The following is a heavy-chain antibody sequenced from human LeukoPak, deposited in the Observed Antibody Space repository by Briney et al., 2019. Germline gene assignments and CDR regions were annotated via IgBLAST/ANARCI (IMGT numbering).Heavy chain of an antibody. CDR2: ISSSISYI. CDR3: ARSVVGWFDP. D-gene: IGHD2-15*01. CDR1: GFTFSSYS. Sequence: PGGSLRLSCAASGFTFSSYSMNWVRQAPGEGLEWVSSISSSISYIYYADSVKGRFTISRDNAKNSLYLQMNSRRAEDTAVYYCARSVVGWFDPWGQGTLVTVSS. V-gene: IGHV3-21*01. J-gene: IGHJ5*02.